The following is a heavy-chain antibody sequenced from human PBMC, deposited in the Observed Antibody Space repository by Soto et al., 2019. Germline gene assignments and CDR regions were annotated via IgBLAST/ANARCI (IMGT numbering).Heavy chain of an antibody. V-gene: IGHV4-4*02. D-gene: IGHD2-8*01. CDR3: AGWVYLSVGGGFY. J-gene: IGHJ4*02. CDR1: DGSISSDYW. Sequence: QVQLQESGPGLVKPSGTLSLTCTVSDGSISSDYWWTWVRQPPGKGLAWIGEIHHNGNTAYDPSLKGRVTASRVKANNPFALQLNSGTAADTAVYYCAGWVYLSVGGGFYWGQGALVTVSS. CDR2: IHHNGNT.